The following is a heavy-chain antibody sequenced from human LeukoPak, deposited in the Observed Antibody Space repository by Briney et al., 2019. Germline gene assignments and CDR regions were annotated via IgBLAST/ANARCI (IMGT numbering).Heavy chain of an antibody. D-gene: IGHD3-22*01. Sequence: ASVKVSCKASGYTFTSYGISWVRQALGQGLEWMGWISAYNGNTNYAQKLQGRVTMTTDTSTSAAYMELRSLRSDDTAVYYCAREPYYYDSSGYYPFDYWGQGTLVTVSS. J-gene: IGHJ4*02. CDR2: ISAYNGNT. CDR3: AREPYYYDSSGYYPFDY. CDR1: GYTFTSYG. V-gene: IGHV1-18*01.